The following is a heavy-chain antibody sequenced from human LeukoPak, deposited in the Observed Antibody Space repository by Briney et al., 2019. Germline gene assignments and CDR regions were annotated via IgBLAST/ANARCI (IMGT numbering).Heavy chain of an antibody. V-gene: IGHV3-7*01. Sequence: PGGSLRLSCAASGFTFSSYWMGWVRQAPGKGLEWVANIKQDGSEKYYVDSVKGRFTISRDNAKNSLYLQMNSLRAEDTAVYYCARDVVLYGSGSYYPYYFDYWGQGTLVTVSS. J-gene: IGHJ4*02. CDR1: GFTFSSYW. CDR3: ARDVVLYGSGSYYPYYFDY. D-gene: IGHD3-10*01. CDR2: IKQDGSEK.